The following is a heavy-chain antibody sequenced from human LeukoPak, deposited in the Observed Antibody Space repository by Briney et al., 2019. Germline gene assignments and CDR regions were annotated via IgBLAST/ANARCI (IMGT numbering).Heavy chain of an antibody. Sequence: SETLSLTCTVAGGSISGFYWSWIRQPPGKGLELIGYLDKSAGTSYNPSLKSRVTISVQQPKNPFSLNLNPVTAADTAVYYCASDYSKGGGFDFWGQGTLVSVAS. D-gene: IGHD4-11*01. CDR2: LDKSAGT. V-gene: IGHV4-59*01. J-gene: IGHJ4*02. CDR3: ASDYSKGGGFDF. CDR1: GGSISGFY.